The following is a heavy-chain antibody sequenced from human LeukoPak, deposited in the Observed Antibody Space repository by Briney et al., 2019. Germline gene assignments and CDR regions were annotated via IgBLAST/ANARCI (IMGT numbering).Heavy chain of an antibody. CDR3: ARMRLSGYCSSTSCSYYYYYGMDV. D-gene: IGHD2-2*03. V-gene: IGHV4-34*01. J-gene: IGHJ6*02. Sequence: SETLSLTCAVYGGSFSGYYWSWIRQPPGKGLEWIGETNHSGSTNYNPSLKSRVTISVDTSKNQFSLKLSSVTAADTAVYYCARMRLSGYCSSTSCSYYYYYGMDVWGQGTTVTVSS. CDR2: TNHSGST. CDR1: GGSFSGYY.